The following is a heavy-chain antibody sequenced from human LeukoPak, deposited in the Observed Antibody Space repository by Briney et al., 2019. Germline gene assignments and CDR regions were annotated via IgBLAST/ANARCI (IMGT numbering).Heavy chain of an antibody. V-gene: IGHV3-23*01. Sequence: GGSLRLSCAGSGFTFHNYAMTWVRQAQGKGLKWVSGISASGGTTYYADSVKGRFTISRDNSNNTLYLQMNSMRVEDTAVYFCAKGVVDYYDSSGYYPSDLWGQGTLVTVSS. D-gene: IGHD3-22*01. J-gene: IGHJ5*02. CDR3: AKGVVDYYDSSGYYPSDL. CDR2: ISASGGTT. CDR1: GFTFHNYA.